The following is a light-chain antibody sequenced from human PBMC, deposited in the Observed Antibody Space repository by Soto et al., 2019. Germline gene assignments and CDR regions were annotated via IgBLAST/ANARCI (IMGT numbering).Light chain of an antibody. CDR1: SSDVGGYNY. CDR3: SSYTSSSPLYV. J-gene: IGLJ1*01. V-gene: IGLV2-14*01. CDR2: DVS. Sequence: QSALTQPASVSGSPGQSITISCTGTSSDVGGYNYVSWYQQHPGKAPKLMIYDVSNRPSGASNRFSGSKSGNTASLTISGLQAEDEADYYCSSYTSSSPLYVFVTGTKVTVL.